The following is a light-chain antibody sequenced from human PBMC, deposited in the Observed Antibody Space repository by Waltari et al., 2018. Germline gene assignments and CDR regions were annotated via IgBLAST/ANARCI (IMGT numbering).Light chain of an antibody. CDR3: FSAADDFWV. Sequence: FDLTQPSSVSVSPGQTARITCSGDIVTKKYTRWFQQKPGRAPLLLIYQDTGRPLGIPDRFSGSISGTTITLTITGAQFEDEADYHCFSAADDFWVFGGGTKLTVL. CDR2: QDT. V-gene: IGLV3-27*01. J-gene: IGLJ3*02. CDR1: IVTKKY.